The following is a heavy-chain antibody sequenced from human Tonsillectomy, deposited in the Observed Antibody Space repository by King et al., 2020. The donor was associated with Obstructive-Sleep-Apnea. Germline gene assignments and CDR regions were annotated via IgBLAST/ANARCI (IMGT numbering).Heavy chain of an antibody. CDR1: GYSFTSYW. CDR2: IYPGDSDT. V-gene: IGHV5-51*01. D-gene: IGHD6-19*01. J-gene: IGHJ4*02. CDR3: ARGPPRSSGWYRLWVLDY. Sequence: QLVQSGAEVKKPGESLKISCKGSGYSFTSYWIGWVRQMPGKGLEWMGIIYPGDSDTRYSPSFQGQVTISADKSISTAYLQWSSLKASDTAMYYCARGPPRSSGWYRLWVLDYWGQGTLVTVSS.